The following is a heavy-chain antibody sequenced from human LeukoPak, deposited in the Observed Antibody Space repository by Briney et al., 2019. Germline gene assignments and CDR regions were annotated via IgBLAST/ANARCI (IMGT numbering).Heavy chain of an antibody. V-gene: IGHV3-48*02. CDR2: MSGDSDII. J-gene: IGHJ4*02. CDR3: VRGGPIDY. Sequence: GGSLRLSCAASGFRFSSYSMNWVRQAPGKGLEWVSYMSGDSDIIDYADSVKGRFTISRDNARNSLYLQMNSLRDEDTAVYYCVRGGPIDYWGQGTLVTVSS. CDR1: GFRFSSYS.